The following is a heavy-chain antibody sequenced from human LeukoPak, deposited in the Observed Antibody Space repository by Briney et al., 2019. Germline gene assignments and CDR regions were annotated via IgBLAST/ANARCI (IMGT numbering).Heavy chain of an antibody. CDR3: ARVRGTLYYDFWSGDPSYYYMDV. CDR2: IYHSGST. D-gene: IGHD3-3*01. CDR1: GYSISSGYY. J-gene: IGHJ6*03. V-gene: IGHV4-38-2*01. Sequence: SDTLSLTCAVSGYSISSGYYWGWIRQPPGKGLEWIGSIYHSGSTYYNPSLKSRVTISVDTSKNQFSLTLSSVTAADTAVYYCARVRGTLYYDFWSGDPSYYYMDVWGKGTTVTVSS.